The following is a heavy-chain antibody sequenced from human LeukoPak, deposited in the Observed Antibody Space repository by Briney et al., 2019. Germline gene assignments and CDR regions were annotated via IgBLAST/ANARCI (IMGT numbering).Heavy chain of an antibody. CDR1: GFTFSSYS. Sequence: GGSLRLSCAASGFTFSSYSMNWVRQGPGKVLEWVSYISSSSTTIYYADSVKGRFTISRDNAKNSLYLQMNSLRAEDTAVYYCARGDTAMSYYYYYMDVWGKGTTVTVSS. V-gene: IGHV3-48*01. D-gene: IGHD5-18*01. J-gene: IGHJ6*03. CDR2: ISSSSTTI. CDR3: ARGDTAMSYYYYYMDV.